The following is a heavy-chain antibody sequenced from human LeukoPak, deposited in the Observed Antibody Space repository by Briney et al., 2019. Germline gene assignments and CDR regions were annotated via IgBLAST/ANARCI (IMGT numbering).Heavy chain of an antibody. CDR2: INPNSGGT. V-gene: IGHV1-2*02. CDR3: ATEGGWGPTDYGDNVY. J-gene: IGHJ4*02. Sequence: ASVKVSCKASGYTFTGSYIHWLRQAPGQGLEWMGWINPNSGGTNYAQKFQGRVTMTRDTSISTAYMELSSLRSDDTAVYYCATEGGWGPTDYGDNVYWGQGTLVTVSS. CDR1: GYTFTGSY. D-gene: IGHD4-17*01.